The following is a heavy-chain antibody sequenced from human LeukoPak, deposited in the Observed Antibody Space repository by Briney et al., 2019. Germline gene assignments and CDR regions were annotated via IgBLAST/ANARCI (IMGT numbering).Heavy chain of an antibody. CDR2: ISGSGGST. J-gene: IGHJ4*02. CDR1: GFTFSYHG. V-gene: IGHV3-23*01. Sequence: PGGSLRLSCAASGFTFSYHGMHWVRQAPGKGLEWVSAISGSGGSTYYADSVKGRFTISRDNSKNTLYLQMNSLRAEDTAVYYCAKDPSSGWYFFDYWGQGTLVTVSS. CDR3: AKDPSSGWYFFDY. D-gene: IGHD6-19*01.